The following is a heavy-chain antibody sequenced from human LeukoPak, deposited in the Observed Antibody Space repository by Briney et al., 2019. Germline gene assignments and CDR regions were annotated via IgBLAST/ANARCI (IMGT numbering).Heavy chain of an antibody. D-gene: IGHD6-13*01. CDR1: GYTFTGYY. V-gene: IGHV1-46*01. CDR3: ARDGAAAVSTFDY. Sequence: ASMKVSCKASGYTFTGYYMHWVRQAPGQGLEWMGWINPSGGSTSYAQKFQGRVTMTRDTSTSTVYMELSSLRSEDTAVYYCARDGAAAVSTFDYWGQGTLVTVSS. CDR2: INPSGGST. J-gene: IGHJ4*02.